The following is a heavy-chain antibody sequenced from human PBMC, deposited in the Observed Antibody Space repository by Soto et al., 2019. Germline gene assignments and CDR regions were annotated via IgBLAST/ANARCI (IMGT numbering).Heavy chain of an antibody. J-gene: IGHJ4*02. D-gene: IGHD5-12*01. CDR1: GYTFTSYG. CDR3: ARLNSDYAVDY. Sequence: VKVSCKPSGYTFTSYGFSWVRQAPGQGPEWMGWISTWNDGKTDAQKFRGRVTMTTDTSTSTAYMELRSLRSDDTAVYYCARLNSDYAVDYWGQGTLVTVSS. V-gene: IGHV1-18*04. CDR2: ISTWNDGK.